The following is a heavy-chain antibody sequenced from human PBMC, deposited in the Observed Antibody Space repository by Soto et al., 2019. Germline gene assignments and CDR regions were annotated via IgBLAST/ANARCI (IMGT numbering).Heavy chain of an antibody. CDR3: ARENDWGQTVGAFDI. V-gene: IGHV1-2*02. CDR1: GYSFTDYY. CDR2: INPKTGGT. Sequence: QVPLVQSGAEVKQPGASLRVSCKSSGYSFTDYYVHWVRQAPGQGLEWMGWINPKTGGTKYVHKFQGRVTMSGATSITTAFMELRRLTFDDTAVYYCARENDWGQTVGAFDIWGQGTLVTVSS. J-gene: IGHJ3*02. D-gene: IGHD3-9*01.